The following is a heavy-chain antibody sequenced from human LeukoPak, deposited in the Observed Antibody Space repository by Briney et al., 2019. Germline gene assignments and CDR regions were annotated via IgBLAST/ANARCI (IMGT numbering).Heavy chain of an antibody. D-gene: IGHD3-22*01. Sequence: KPGGSLRLSCAASGFTFSIYSMNWVRQAPGKGLEWVASLSSTSTFIYSADSVKGRFTISRDTAKNSLFLQMNSLRAEDAAIYYCARDYFDSSDYPQTYYYYYMDVWGKGTTVTVSS. V-gene: IGHV3-21*01. CDR2: LSSTSTFI. J-gene: IGHJ6*03. CDR1: GFTFSIYS. CDR3: ARDYFDSSDYPQTYYYYYMDV.